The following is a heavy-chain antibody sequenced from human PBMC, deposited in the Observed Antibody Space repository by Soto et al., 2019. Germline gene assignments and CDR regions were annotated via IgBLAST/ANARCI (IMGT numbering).Heavy chain of an antibody. CDR3: ARDEYDFWSGYYRGEYYFDY. CDR2: ISSSSSTI. CDR1: GFTFRSYS. J-gene: IGHJ4*02. Sequence: EVQLVESGGGLVQPGGSLRLSCAASGFTFRSYSMNWVRQAPGKGLEWVSYISSSSSTIYYADSVKGRFTISRDNAKNSLYLQMNSLRDEHTAVYYCARDEYDFWSGYYRGEYYFDYWGQGTLVTVSS. V-gene: IGHV3-48*02. D-gene: IGHD3-3*01.